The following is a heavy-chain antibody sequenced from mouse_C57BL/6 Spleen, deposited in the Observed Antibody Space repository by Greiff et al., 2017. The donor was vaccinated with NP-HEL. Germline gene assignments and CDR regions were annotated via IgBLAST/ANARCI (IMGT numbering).Heavy chain of an antibody. V-gene: IGHV5-9-1*02. Sequence: EVQLQESGEGLVKPGGSLKLSCAASGFTFSSYAMSWVRQTPEKRLEWVAYISSGGDYIYYADTVKGRFTISRDNARNTLYLQMSSLKSEDTAMYYGTREDYYGSSYSWFAYWGQGTLVTVSA. D-gene: IGHD1-1*01. CDR2: ISSGGDYI. CDR1: GFTFSSYA. CDR3: TREDYYGSSYSWFAY. J-gene: IGHJ3*01.